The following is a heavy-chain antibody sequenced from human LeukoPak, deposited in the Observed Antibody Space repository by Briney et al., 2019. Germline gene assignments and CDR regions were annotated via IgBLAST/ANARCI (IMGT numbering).Heavy chain of an antibody. CDR2: IYYSGST. D-gene: IGHD6-6*01. J-gene: IGHJ4*02. Sequence: PSETLSLTCNVSGGSISSYYWSWIRQPPGKGLEWIGYIYYSGSTNYNPSLKSRVTISVDTSKNQFSLKLSSVTAADTAVYYCAKPGSSRGIAGRRPTKYYFDYWGQGTLVTVSS. CDR3: AKPGSSRGIAGRRPTKYYFDY. CDR1: GGSISSYY. V-gene: IGHV4-59*01.